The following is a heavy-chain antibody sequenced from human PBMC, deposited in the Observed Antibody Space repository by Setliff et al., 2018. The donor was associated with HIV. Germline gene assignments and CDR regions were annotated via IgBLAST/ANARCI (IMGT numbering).Heavy chain of an antibody. CDR3: ARGLSSQTYWGTRPLGLDY. J-gene: IGHJ4*01. CDR2: LHSLGSSRVSDTP. Sequence: PLETLSLTCSVSSGSMTGHYWTWVRQPPGKGLEWIGYLHSLGSSRVSDTPNYSPSLKSRITISLDTSKRQLSLTMTSVTAADTAVYYCARGLSSQTYWGTRPLGLDYWGQGSLVTVSS. CDR1: SGSMTGHY. V-gene: IGHV4-4*08. D-gene: IGHD2-2*01.